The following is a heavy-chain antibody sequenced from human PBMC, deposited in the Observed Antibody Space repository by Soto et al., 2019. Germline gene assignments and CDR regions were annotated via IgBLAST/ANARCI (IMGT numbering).Heavy chain of an antibody. CDR2: IYYSGST. CDR1: GGSISSDY. Sequence: SETLSLTCTVSGGSISSDYWSWIRQPPGKGLEWIGYIYYSGSTNYNPSLKSRVTISVDTSKNQFSLKLSSVTAADTAVYYCARDRLVVPAALADYYYYYGMDGWGQGTTVTVSS. V-gene: IGHV4-59*01. CDR3: ARDRLVVPAALADYYYYYGMDG. D-gene: IGHD2-2*01. J-gene: IGHJ6*02.